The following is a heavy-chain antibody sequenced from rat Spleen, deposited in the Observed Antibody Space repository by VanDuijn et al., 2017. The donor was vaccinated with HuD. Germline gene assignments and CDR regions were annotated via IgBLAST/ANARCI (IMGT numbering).Heavy chain of an antibody. V-gene: IGHV5-29*01. CDR1: GFTFSDYY. CDR2: LSYDGSST. Sequence: EVQLVESDGGLVQPGRSLKLSCAASGFTFSDYYMAWVRQAPTKGLEWVATLSYDGSSTYYQDSVKGRFTISRDNAKSTLYLQMDSLRSEDTATYYCARNAYGYNYVGDYWGQGVMVTVSS. J-gene: IGHJ2*01. CDR3: ARNAYGYNYVGDY. D-gene: IGHD1-9*01.